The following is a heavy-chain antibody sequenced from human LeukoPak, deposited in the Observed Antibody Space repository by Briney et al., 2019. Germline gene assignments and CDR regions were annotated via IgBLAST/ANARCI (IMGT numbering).Heavy chain of an antibody. D-gene: IGHD3-10*01. CDR2: IYYGGST. CDR1: GGSISSSSYY. J-gene: IGHJ3*02. V-gene: IGHV4-61*05. Sequence: SETLSLTCTVSGGSISSSSYYWSWIRQPPGKGLEWIGYIYYGGSTNYNPSLKSRVTISVDTSKNQFSLKLSSVTAADTAVYYCARHLPPKYYYGSGSYRDAFDIWDQGTMVTVSS. CDR3: ARHLPPKYYYGSGSYRDAFDI.